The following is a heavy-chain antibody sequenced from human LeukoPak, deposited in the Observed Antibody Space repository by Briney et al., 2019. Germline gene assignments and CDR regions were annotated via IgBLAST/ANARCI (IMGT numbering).Heavy chain of an antibody. CDR3: VRAVGGSGAH. CDR2: INQDGSEK. J-gene: IGHJ4*02. D-gene: IGHD6-25*01. V-gene: IGHV3-7*01. Sequence: PGGSLRLSCAASGFTFSDYWMSWVRQAPGKGLEWVANINQDGSEKYYVDSVKGRFTISRDDAKNSLELQMNSLRAEDTAIYYCVRAVGGSGAHWGQGTLVTVSS. CDR1: GFTFSDYW.